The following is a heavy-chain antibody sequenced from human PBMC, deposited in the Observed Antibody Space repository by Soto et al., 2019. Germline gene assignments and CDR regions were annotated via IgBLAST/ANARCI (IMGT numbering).Heavy chain of an antibody. CDR2: IIPIFGTA. V-gene: IGHV1-69*13. CDR3: ASPITGTTNPRDYYYYGMDV. J-gene: IGHJ6*02. Sequence: GASVKVSCKASGGTFSSYAISWVRQAPGQGLEWMGGIIPIFGTANYAQKFQGRVTITADESTSTAYMELSSLRSEDTAVYYCASPITGTTNPRDYYYYGMDVWGQGTTVTVSS. CDR1: GGTFSSYA. D-gene: IGHD1-20*01.